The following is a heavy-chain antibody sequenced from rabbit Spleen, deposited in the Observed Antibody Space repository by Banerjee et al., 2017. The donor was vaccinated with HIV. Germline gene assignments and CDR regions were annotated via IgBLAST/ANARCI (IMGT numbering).Heavy chain of an antibody. CDR1: GVSFSSYYY. Sequence: QEQLKESGGGLVQPEGSLTLTCTASGVSFSSYYYMCWVRQAPGKGLEWITCIPTDTSGRTWYANWPKGRFTISKASSTTVTLQMTSLTAADTATYFCARNYVNAFDPWGQGTLVTVS. J-gene: IGHJ2*01. CDR3: ARNYVNAFDP. CDR2: IPTDTSGRT. D-gene: IGHD1-1*01. V-gene: IGHV1S45*01.